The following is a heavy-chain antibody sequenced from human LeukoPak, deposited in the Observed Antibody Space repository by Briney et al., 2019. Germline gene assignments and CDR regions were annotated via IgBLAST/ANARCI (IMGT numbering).Heavy chain of an antibody. V-gene: IGHV1-69*13. J-gene: IGHJ4*02. Sequence: AASVKVSCKASGGTFSSYAISWVRQAPGQGLEWMGGIIPIFGTANYAQKFQGRVTITADESTSIAYMELSSLRSEDTAVYYCARSPYYDILTGYYRPLGYWGQGTLVTVSS. CDR3: ARSPYYDILTGYYRPLGY. D-gene: IGHD3-9*01. CDR1: GGTFSSYA. CDR2: IIPIFGTA.